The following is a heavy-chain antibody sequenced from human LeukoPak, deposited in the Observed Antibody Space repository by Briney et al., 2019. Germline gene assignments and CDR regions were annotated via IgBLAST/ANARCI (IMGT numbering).Heavy chain of an antibody. CDR2: MNSNGGTT. CDR3: GKAALWASFDY. Sequence: GGSLRLSCSPSGFTFSTYPKLCVRQAPGKGLEYVSLMNSNGGTTYYADSVKGRFTISRDNSKNTLYLQMNSLRAVDTAVYSCGKAALWASFDYWGQGTLVTVSS. V-gene: IGHV3-64*04. J-gene: IGHJ4*02. CDR1: GFTFSTYP. D-gene: IGHD3-10*01.